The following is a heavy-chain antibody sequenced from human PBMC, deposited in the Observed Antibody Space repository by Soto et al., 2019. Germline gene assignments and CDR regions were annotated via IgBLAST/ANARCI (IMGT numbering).Heavy chain of an antibody. CDR3: AKSVVTVAFDI. CDR2: INSDGSST. J-gene: IGHJ3*02. V-gene: IGHV3-74*01. CDR1: GFTLSSYW. D-gene: IGHD2-21*02. Sequence: PGGSLRLSCAASGFTLSSYWMHWVRQAPGKGLVWVSRINSDGSSTSYADSVKGRFTISRDNAKNTLYLQMNSLRAEDTAVYYCAKSVVTVAFDIWGQGTMVTVSS.